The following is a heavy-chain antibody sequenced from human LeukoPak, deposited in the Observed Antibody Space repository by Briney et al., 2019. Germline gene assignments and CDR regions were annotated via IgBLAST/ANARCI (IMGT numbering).Heavy chain of an antibody. CDR1: GFTFSSYA. CDR3: AKDTGAGGSPFDY. Sequence: GGSLRLSCAASGFTFSSYAMSWVRQAPGKGLEWVSAISGSGGSTYYADSVKGRFTISRDNSKNTLYLQMNSLRAEDTAVYYWAKDTGAGGSPFDYWGQGTLVTVSS. D-gene: IGHD2-15*01. V-gene: IGHV3-23*01. J-gene: IGHJ4*02. CDR2: ISGSGGST.